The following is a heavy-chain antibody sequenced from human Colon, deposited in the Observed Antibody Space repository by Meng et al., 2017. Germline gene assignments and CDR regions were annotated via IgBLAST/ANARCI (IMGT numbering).Heavy chain of an antibody. V-gene: IGHV3-7*01. Sequence: GESLKISCAASGFTFSSYWMSWVRQAPGKGLEWVANIKQDGSEKYYVDSVKGRFTISRDNAKNSLYLQMNSPRAEDTAVYYCARDQKVEIGYSSGPWDYWGQGTLVTVSS. D-gene: IGHD6-19*01. CDR2: IKQDGSEK. CDR3: ARDQKVEIGYSSGPWDY. CDR1: GFTFSSYW. J-gene: IGHJ4*02.